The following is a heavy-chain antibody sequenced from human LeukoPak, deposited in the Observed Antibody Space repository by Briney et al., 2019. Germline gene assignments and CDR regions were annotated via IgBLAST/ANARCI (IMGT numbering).Heavy chain of an antibody. D-gene: IGHD2-21*02. V-gene: IGHV1-18*01. Sequence: ASVKVSCKASGYTFTSYGISWVRQAPGQGLEWMGWISAYNGNTNYAQKLQGRVTMTTDTSTSTAYMELRSLRSDDTAVYYCARDLRGAYCGGDCYSHWFDPWGQGTLVTVSS. CDR3: ARDLRGAYCGGDCYSHWFDP. CDR2: ISAYNGNT. J-gene: IGHJ5*02. CDR1: GYTFTSYG.